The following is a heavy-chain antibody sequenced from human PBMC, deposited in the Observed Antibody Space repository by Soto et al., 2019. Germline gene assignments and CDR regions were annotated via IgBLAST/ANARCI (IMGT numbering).Heavy chain of an antibody. D-gene: IGHD6-13*01. Sequence: PVGSLRLSGAASGFTFSRYAMSWVRQAPGKGLEWVSAISGSGGSTYYADSVKGRFTISRDNSKNTLYLQMNSLRAEDTAVYYCAKEGPSSSSWYCDAFDIWGQGTMVTVSS. CDR1: GFTFSRYA. CDR3: AKEGPSSSSWYCDAFDI. V-gene: IGHV3-23*01. CDR2: ISGSGGST. J-gene: IGHJ3*02.